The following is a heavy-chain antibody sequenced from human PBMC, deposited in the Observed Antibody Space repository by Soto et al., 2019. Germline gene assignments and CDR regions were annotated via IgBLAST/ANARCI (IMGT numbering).Heavy chain of an antibody. J-gene: IGHJ3*02. V-gene: IGHV5-10-1*01. CDR3: ASPKYYDLWSGYPPDAFDI. Sequence: GAYLKTSCKGSGYSFTSYWISWVRQMPWKVLEWMGRIDPSDSYTNYSPSFQGHVTISADKSISTAYLQWSSLKASDTAMYYCASPKYYDLWSGYPPDAFDIWGQGTMVTASS. D-gene: IGHD3-3*01. CDR1: GYSFTSYW. CDR2: IDPSDSYT.